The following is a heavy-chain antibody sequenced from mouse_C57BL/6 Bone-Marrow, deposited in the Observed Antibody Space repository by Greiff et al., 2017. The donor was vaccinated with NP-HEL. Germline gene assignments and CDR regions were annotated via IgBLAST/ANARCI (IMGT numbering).Heavy chain of an antibody. CDR2: ISNKANGSNT. D-gene: IGHD4-1*02. Sequence: DVMLVESGGGLVQPGGSLSLSCAASGFTFTDYYMSWVRQPPGKALEWLGFISNKANGSNTEYSASVKGLFTISRDNSQSILYLQMNALGAEDIATYYCARSTGPMDYWGQGTSLTVSS. CDR1: GFTFTDYY. J-gene: IGHJ4*01. V-gene: IGHV7-3*01. CDR3: ARSTGPMDY.